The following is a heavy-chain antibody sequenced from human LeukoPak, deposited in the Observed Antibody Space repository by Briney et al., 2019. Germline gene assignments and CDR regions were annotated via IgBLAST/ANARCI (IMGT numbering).Heavy chain of an antibody. D-gene: IGHD4-17*01. CDR1: GYSFTYYY. CDR3: ARATTPAGDGDWFDP. Sequence: GESLKISCKTSGYSFTYYYIAWVRQMPGKGLEWMGIIYPGDSDTRYSPSFQGQVTISADNSMKTAYLQWNSLQASDTAIYYCARATTPAGDGDWFDPWGQGTLVTVPS. J-gene: IGHJ5*02. V-gene: IGHV5-51*01. CDR2: IYPGDSDT.